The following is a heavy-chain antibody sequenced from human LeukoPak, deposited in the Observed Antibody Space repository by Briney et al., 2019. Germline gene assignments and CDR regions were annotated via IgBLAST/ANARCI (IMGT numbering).Heavy chain of an antibody. CDR3: ARGGNYYDSSGYPFDY. V-gene: IGHV1-18*04. D-gene: IGHD3-22*01. J-gene: IGHJ4*02. CDR1: GYTFTGYY. CDR2: ISAYNGNT. Sequence: ASVKVSCKASGYTFTGYYMHWVRQAPGQGLEWMGWISAYNGNTNYAQKLQGRVTMTTDTSTSTAYMELRSLRSDYTAVYYCARGGNYYDSSGYPFDYWGQGTLVTVSS.